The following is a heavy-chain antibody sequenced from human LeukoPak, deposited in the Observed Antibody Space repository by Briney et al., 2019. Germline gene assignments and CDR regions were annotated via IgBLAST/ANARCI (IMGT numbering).Heavy chain of an antibody. J-gene: IGHJ1*01. D-gene: IGHD2-15*01. CDR3: ARVIVGCSGGSCYRYVQH. CDR2: ISAYNGNT. CDR1: GYTFTSYG. V-gene: IGHV1-18*01. Sequence: ASVKVSCKASGYTFTSYGISWVRQAPGQGLEWMGWISAYNGNTNYAQKLQGRVTMTTDTSTSTAYMELRSLRSDDTAVYYCARVIVGCSGGSCYRYVQHWGQGTLVTVSS.